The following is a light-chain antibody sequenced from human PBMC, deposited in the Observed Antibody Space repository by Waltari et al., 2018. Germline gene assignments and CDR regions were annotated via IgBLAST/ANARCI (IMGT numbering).Light chain of an antibody. J-gene: IGKJ3*01. Sequence: GDRFTITCRASQSIGRHLNWYQQKPGKAPKLLIYVASSLQSGVSSRFSGSGSGTDFTLTISSLQPEDFATYYCQQSYSSPRFTFGPGTKVDIK. CDR1: QSIGRH. CDR3: QQSYSSPRFT. CDR2: VAS. V-gene: IGKV1-39*01.